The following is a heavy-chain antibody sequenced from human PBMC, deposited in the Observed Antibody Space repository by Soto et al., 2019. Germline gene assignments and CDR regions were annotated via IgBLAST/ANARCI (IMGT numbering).Heavy chain of an antibody. CDR3: AREIVTAGGNNYFDP. J-gene: IGHJ5*02. Sequence: QVQLQESGPRLVKPSGSLSLTCGVSGGTVASSHWWSWVRQSPSRGLEWIGNVYHTGDTNFNPSLQSRVTFSVDKSNNQFSLRLTSLTAADTAVYFCAREIVTAGGNNYFDPWGPGTLVTVSS. CDR1: GGTVASSHW. CDR2: VYHTGDT. V-gene: IGHV4-4*02. D-gene: IGHD2-21*02.